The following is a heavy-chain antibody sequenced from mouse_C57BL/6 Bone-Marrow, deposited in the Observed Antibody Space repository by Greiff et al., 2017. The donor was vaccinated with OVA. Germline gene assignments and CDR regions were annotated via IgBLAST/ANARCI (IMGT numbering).Heavy chain of an antibody. CDR1: GYTFTSYW. J-gene: IGHJ2*01. CDR2: IYPGSGST. V-gene: IGHV1-55*01. D-gene: IGHD3-2*02. CDR3: AKGSSGFDY. Sequence: QVQLQQPGAELVKPGASVKMSCKASGYTFTSYWITWVKQRPGQGLEWIGDIYPGSGSTKYNEKFKSKATLTVDTSPSTAYIQLSRLTSEDSAVYYCAKGSSGFDYWGQGTTLTGSS.